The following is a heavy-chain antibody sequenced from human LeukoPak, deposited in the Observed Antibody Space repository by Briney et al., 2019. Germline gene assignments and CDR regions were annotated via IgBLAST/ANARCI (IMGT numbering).Heavy chain of an antibody. V-gene: IGHV4-31*03. CDR3: ARVAGARSFDY. Sequence: TLSLTCTVSGGSISSGGYYWRWIRQHPGKGLEWIGYIYYSGSTYYNPSLKSRVTISVDTSKNQFSLKLSSVTAADTAVYYCARVAGARSFDYWGQGTLVTVSS. D-gene: IGHD6-19*01. CDR1: GGSISSGGYY. CDR2: IYYSGST. J-gene: IGHJ4*02.